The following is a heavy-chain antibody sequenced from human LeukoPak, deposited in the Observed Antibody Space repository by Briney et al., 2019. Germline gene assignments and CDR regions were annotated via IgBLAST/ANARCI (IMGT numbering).Heavy chain of an antibody. D-gene: IGHD2-2*01. CDR2: ISHSGST. CDR3: VRDVGQLRSDY. V-gene: IGHV4-38-2*02. Sequence: SETLSPTSVVSGYSISSDYFWGWIRQPPGKGLEWIGTISHSGSTFYKPSLKSRLTISLDTSKNQFSLKLSSVTAADTAVYYCVRDVGQLRSDYWGQGTLVTVSS. J-gene: IGHJ4*02. CDR1: GYSISSDYF.